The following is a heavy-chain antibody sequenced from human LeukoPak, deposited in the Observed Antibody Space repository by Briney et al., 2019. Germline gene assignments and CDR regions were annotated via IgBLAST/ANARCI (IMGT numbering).Heavy chain of an antibody. J-gene: IGHJ6*02. CDR3: ARDHYGDYLYYYYGMDV. Sequence: PSETLSLTCTVSGGSVSSGSYYRSWIRQPPGKGLEWIGYIYYSGSTNYNPSLKSRVTISVDTSKNQFSLKLSSVTAADTAVYYCARDHYGDYLYYYYGMDVWGQGTTVTVSS. V-gene: IGHV4-61*01. CDR1: GGSVSSGSYY. D-gene: IGHD4-17*01. CDR2: IYYSGST.